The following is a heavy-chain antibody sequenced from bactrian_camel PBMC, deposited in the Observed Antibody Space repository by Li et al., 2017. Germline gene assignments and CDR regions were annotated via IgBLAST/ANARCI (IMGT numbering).Heavy chain of an antibody. CDR1: GHMYTDYS. V-gene: IGHV3S54*01. CDR2: LYTDGASA. D-gene: IGHD2*01. J-gene: IGHJ4*01. Sequence: VQLVESGGGSVQAGGSLRLSRAVSGHMYTDYSMGWFRQAPGKEREGVAALYTDGASAYNADSVAGRFTISQDKAKKTLYLQMDSLKSEDTAVYYCAADRANGWWLLIRSEDPVYLGQGTQVTVS.